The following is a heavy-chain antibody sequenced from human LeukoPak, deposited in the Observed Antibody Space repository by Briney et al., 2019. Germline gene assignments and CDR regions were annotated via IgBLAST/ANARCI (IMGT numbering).Heavy chain of an antibody. CDR1: GFTFNSSA. CDR3: AKSLGVGGYTRYKGFDQ. V-gene: IGHV3-23*01. D-gene: IGHD3-16*02. Sequence: GGSLRLSCAASGFTFNSSAMNWVRQAPGKGLECVSSISGIDDTSHYADFVKGRFTISRDNSKNTLYLQMNSLRAEDTAAYYCAKSLGVGGYTRYKGFDQWGQGTLVVVSS. CDR2: ISGIDDTS. J-gene: IGHJ4*02.